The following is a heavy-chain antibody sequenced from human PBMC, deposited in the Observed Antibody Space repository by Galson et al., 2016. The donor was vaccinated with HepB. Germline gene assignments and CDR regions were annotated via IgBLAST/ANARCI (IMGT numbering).Heavy chain of an antibody. CDR2: INQDGSDI. V-gene: IGHV3-7*03. J-gene: IGHJ4*02. CDR1: EFTFSNGW. CDR3: VGWFGDLNT. D-gene: IGHD3-10*01. Sequence: SLRLSCADSEFTFSNGWMSWVRQAPGKGLEWVAHINQDGSDIYYVEPVKGRFTISRDKAKKSLYLQLNSLRVDDKALYYCVGWFGDLNTWGQGTLVTVSS.